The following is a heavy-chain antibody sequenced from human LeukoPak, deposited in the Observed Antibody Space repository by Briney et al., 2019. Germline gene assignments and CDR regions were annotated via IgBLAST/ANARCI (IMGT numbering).Heavy chain of an antibody. J-gene: IGHJ6*02. Sequence: GGSLGLSCAASGFTFDDYAMHWVRQAPGKGLEWVSGISWNSGSIGYADSVKGRFTISRDNAKNSLYLQMNSLRAEDTALYYCAKMPHYYYYGMDVWGQGTTVTVSS. V-gene: IGHV3-9*01. CDR2: ISWNSGSI. CDR1: GFTFDDYA. CDR3: AKMPHYYYYGMDV. D-gene: IGHD2-2*01.